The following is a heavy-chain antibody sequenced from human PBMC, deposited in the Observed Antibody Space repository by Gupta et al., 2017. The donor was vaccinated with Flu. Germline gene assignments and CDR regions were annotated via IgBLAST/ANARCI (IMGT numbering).Heavy chain of an antibody. CDR2: IYYSGST. Sequence: QVQLQESGPGLVKPSQTLSLTCTVSGGSISRDGYYWNWIRQHSEKGLEWIGYIYYSGSTYYNPALKSRLTISEDTSKKQCSLQLRSVTAADTAVYYFAKGRGRGVHEFAYGGHGTMVTVYS. D-gene: IGHD3-10*01. V-gene: IGHV4-31*03. CDR3: AKGRGRGVHEFAY. CDR1: GGSISRDGYY. J-gene: IGHJ4*01.